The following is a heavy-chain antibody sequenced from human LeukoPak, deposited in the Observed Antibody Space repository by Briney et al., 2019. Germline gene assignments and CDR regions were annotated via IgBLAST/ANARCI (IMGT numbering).Heavy chain of an antibody. J-gene: IGHJ4*02. CDR3: AKQKLDSGSGHYYFDY. CDR1: RGSISGSY. V-gene: IGHV4-59*01. D-gene: IGHD4-11*01. Sequence: KPSETLSLTCTVSRGSISGSYWSWLRQPPGKGLEWIGYIHYSGTTGYNPSLESRTSISVDMSKNQFSLRLSSVTAADTATYYCAKQKLDSGSGHYYFDYWGQGTLVTVSS. CDR2: IHYSGTT.